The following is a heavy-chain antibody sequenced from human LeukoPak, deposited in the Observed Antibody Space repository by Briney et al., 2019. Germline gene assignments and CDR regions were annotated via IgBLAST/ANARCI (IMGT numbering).Heavy chain of an antibody. CDR2: ISGRGGGT. Sequence: GGSLRLSCAASGFTFSSYGMHWVRQAPGKGLEWVSTISGRGGGTYYADSVKGRFTISGDNSKNTVYLQMSSLRAEDTAIYFCAKDRRLAATTLEHWGQGTLVTVSS. CDR3: AKDRRLAATTLEH. J-gene: IGHJ1*01. D-gene: IGHD2-15*01. CDR1: GFTFSSYG. V-gene: IGHV3-23*01.